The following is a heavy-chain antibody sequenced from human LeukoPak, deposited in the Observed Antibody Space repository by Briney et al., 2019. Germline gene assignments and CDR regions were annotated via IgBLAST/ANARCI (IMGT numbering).Heavy chain of an antibody. CDR1: GFTFSIYA. Sequence: GGSLRLSCAASGFTFSIYAMSWFRQDPGKGLEWVSAISGRGTTYYADSVKGRFTISRDTSKNTLYLQMNSLRAEDTAVYYCARDYYDSSGYYYENWYSDLWGRGTLVTVSS. V-gene: IGHV3-23*01. D-gene: IGHD3-22*01. J-gene: IGHJ2*01. CDR2: ISGRGTT. CDR3: ARDYYDSSGYYYENWYSDL.